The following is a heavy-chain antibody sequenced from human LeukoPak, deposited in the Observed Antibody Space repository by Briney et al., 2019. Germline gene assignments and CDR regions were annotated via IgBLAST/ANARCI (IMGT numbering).Heavy chain of an antibody. Sequence: PSQTLSLTCTVSGGSISSGDYYWSWIRQPPGKGLEWIGYIYYSGSTYYNPSLKSRVTISVDTSKNLFSLKLSSVTAADTAVYYCARVVVAATYYFDYWGQGTLVTVSS. D-gene: IGHD2-15*01. CDR1: GGSISSGDYY. CDR2: IYYSGST. V-gene: IGHV4-30-4*01. J-gene: IGHJ4*02. CDR3: ARVVVAATYYFDY.